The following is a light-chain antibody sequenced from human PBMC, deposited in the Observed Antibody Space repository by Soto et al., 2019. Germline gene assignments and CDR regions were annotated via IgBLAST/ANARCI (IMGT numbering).Light chain of an antibody. CDR1: QSVRSNY. Sequence: EFVLTQSPGTLSLSPGERATLSCRASQSVRSNYLAWYQQKPGQSPRLLIYGASNSATGIPDRFSGSGSGTYFTLTISRLEPEEFAVFYCQHYGSSAYTFGQGTTLEIK. CDR2: GAS. V-gene: IGKV3-20*01. CDR3: QHYGSSAYT. J-gene: IGKJ2*01.